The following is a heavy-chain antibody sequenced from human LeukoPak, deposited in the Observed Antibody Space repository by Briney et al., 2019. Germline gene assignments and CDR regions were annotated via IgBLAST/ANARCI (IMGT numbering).Heavy chain of an antibody. CDR3: ARRPEYYDFWSGYYRAYAFDI. CDR2: IYYSGST. D-gene: IGHD3-3*01. V-gene: IGHV4-38-2*02. CDR1: GYSISSGYY. J-gene: IGHJ3*02. Sequence: SETLSLTCTVSGYSISSGYYWGWIRQPPGKGLEWIGSIYYSGSTYYNPSLKSRVTISVDTSKNQFSLKLSSVTAADTAVYYCARRPEYYDFWSGYYRAYAFDIWGQGTMVTVSS.